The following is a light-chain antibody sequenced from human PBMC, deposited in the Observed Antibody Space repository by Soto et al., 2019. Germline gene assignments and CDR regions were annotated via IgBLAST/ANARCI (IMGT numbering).Light chain of an antibody. CDR3: QSYDSSLSAHVV. CDR1: SSNIGAGYD. V-gene: IGLV1-40*01. CDR2: GKN. Sequence: QSVLTQPPSVSGAPGQRVTISCTGSSSNIGAGYDVHWYQQLPGTAPKLLIYGKNSRPSGVPDRFSGSKSGTSASLAITGLQAEDEADYYCQSYDSSLSAHVVFGGGTKVTVL. J-gene: IGLJ2*01.